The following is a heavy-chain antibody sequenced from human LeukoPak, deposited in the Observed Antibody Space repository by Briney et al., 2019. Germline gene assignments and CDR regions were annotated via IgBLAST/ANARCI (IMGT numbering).Heavy chain of an antibody. J-gene: IGHJ4*02. CDR1: GGSISSGGYY. Sequence: PSETLSLTCTVSGGSISSGGYYWSWIRQPPGKGLEWIGYIYYSGSTNYNPSLKSRVTISVDTSKNQFSLKLSSVTAADTAVYYCAREGGTFPYDYWGQGTLVTVSS. CDR3: AREGGTFPYDY. CDR2: IYYSGST. V-gene: IGHV4-61*08. D-gene: IGHD2/OR15-2a*01.